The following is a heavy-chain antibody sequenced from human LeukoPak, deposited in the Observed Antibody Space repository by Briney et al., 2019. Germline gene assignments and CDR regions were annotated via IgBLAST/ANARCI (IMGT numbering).Heavy chain of an antibody. D-gene: IGHD6-19*01. V-gene: IGHV3-30*04. CDR3: AKDPSWIAVATFDY. CDR1: GFTFSSYA. CDR2: ISYDGSNK. J-gene: IGHJ4*02. Sequence: GGSLRLSCAASGFTFSSYAMHWVRQAPGKGLEWVAVISYDGSNKYYADFVKGRFTISRDNSKNTLYLQMNSLRAEDTAVYYCAKDPSWIAVATFDYWGQGTLVTVSS.